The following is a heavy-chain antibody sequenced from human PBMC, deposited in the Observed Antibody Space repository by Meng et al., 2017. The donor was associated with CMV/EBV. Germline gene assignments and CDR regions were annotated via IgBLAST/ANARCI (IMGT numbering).Heavy chain of an antibody. CDR3: ARDGYSSSWHY. CDR1: GFTFSSYA. D-gene: IGHD6-6*01. CDR2: ISGSGGST. J-gene: IGHJ4*02. V-gene: IGHV3-23*01. Sequence: LSLTCAASGFTFSSYAMSWVRQAPGKGLEWVSAISGSGGSTYYADSVKGRFTISRDNAKHSLYLQMNSLRAEDTAVYYCARDGYSSSWHYWGQGTRVTVSS.